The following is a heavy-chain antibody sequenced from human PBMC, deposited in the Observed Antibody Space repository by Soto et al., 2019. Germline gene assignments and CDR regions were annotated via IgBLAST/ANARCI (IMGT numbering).Heavy chain of an antibody. CDR2: IIPIFGTA. CDR3: ASHSGSSPEGRYYYGMDV. J-gene: IGHJ6*02. Sequence: QVQLVQSGAEVKKPGSSVKVSCKASGGTFSSYAISWVRQAPGQGLEWMGGIIPIFGTADYAQKFQGRVTITADESTXTXXMELSSLRSEDTAVYYCASHSGSSPEGRYYYGMDVWGQGTTVTVSS. CDR1: GGTFSSYA. D-gene: IGHD1-26*01. V-gene: IGHV1-69*12.